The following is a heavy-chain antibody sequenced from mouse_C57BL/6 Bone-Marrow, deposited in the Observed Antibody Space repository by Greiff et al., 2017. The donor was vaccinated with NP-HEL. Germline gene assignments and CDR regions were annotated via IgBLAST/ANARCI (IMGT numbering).Heavy chain of an antibody. Sequence: EVQRVESGGGLVKPGGSLKLSCAASGFTFSDYGMHWVRQAPEKGLEWVAYISSGSSTIYYADTVKGRFTISRDNAKNTLFLQMTSLRSEDTAMYYCAKIYDYDGDFDYWGQGTTLTVSS. J-gene: IGHJ2*01. CDR3: AKIYDYDGDFDY. CDR2: ISSGSSTI. V-gene: IGHV5-17*01. D-gene: IGHD2-4*01. CDR1: GFTFSDYG.